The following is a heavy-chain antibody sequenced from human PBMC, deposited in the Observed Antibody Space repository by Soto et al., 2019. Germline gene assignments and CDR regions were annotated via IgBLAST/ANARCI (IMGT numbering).Heavy chain of an antibody. V-gene: IGHV3-33*01. Sequence: PGGSLRLYCAASGFTFSSYGMHWVRQAPGKGLEWVAVIWYDGSNKYYADSVKGRFTISRDNSKNTLYLQMNSLRAEDTAVYYCARGGWDYYDSSGHRDAFDIWGQGTMVTVS. CDR3: ARGGWDYYDSSGHRDAFDI. CDR1: GFTFSSYG. D-gene: IGHD3-22*01. CDR2: IWYDGSNK. J-gene: IGHJ3*02.